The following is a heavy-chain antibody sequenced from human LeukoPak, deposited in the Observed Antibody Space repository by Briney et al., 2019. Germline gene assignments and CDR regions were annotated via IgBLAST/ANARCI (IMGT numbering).Heavy chain of an antibody. CDR1: GFTFNNYA. V-gene: IGHV3-23*01. Sequence: GGSLRLSCVASGFTFNNYAMTWVRQAPGKGLEWVSAISGSGYSTYYADSVKGRFTISRDNSKNTLYLQMNSLRAQDTALYFCAQWSRYFDYWGQGTLVTVSS. CDR3: AQWSRYFDY. CDR2: ISGSGYST. J-gene: IGHJ4*02. D-gene: IGHD1-26*01.